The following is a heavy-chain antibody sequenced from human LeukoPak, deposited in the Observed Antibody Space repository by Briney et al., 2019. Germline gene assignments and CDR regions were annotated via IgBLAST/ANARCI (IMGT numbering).Heavy chain of an antibody. Sequence: ASVKVSCKASGYTFTGYYMHWVRQAPGQGLEWMGWINPNSGGTNYAQKFQGRVTMTRDTSISTAYMELSRLRSDDTAVYYCARGQGRYFDWFPPDAFDIWGQGTMVTVSS. CDR3: ARGQGRYFDWFPPDAFDI. CDR2: INPNSGGT. CDR1: GYTFTGYY. J-gene: IGHJ3*02. D-gene: IGHD3-9*01. V-gene: IGHV1-2*02.